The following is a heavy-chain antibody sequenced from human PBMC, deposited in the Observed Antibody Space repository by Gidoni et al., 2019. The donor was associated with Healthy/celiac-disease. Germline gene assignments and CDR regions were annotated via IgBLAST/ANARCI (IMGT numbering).Heavy chain of an antibody. J-gene: IGHJ6*02. Sequence: QVTLKESGPVLVKPTETLTLTCTVSGFSLSNARMGVSWICQPPGKALEWLAHIFSNDEKSYSTSLKSRLTISKDTSKSQVVLTMTNMDPVDTATYYCARTVSSSSRAYYYGMDVWGQGTTVTVSS. CDR3: ARTVSSSSRAYYYGMDV. CDR2: IFSNDEK. V-gene: IGHV2-26*01. D-gene: IGHD6-6*01. CDR1: GFSLSNARMG.